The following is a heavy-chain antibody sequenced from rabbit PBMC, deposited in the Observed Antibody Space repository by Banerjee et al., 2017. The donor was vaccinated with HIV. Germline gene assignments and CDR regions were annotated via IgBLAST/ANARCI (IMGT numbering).Heavy chain of an antibody. CDR3: ARDTGTSFSTYGMDL. J-gene: IGHJ6*01. CDR1: GFDFSSDA. CDR2: IYNGDGTT. V-gene: IGHV1S47*01. D-gene: IGHD8-1*01. Sequence: EESGGDLVKPGASLTLTCKASGFDFSSDAMCWVRQAPGKGPEWIACIYNGDGTTYYASWVHGRFTISKASSTTVTLQMTSLTAADTATYFCARDTGTSFSTYGMDLWGPGTLVTVS.